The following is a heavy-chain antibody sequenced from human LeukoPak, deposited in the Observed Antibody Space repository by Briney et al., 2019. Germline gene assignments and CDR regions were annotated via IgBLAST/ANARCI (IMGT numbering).Heavy chain of an antibody. Sequence: GGSLRLSCAASEFSVGSNYMTWVRQAPGKGLEWVSLIYSGGSTYYADSVKGRFTISRDNSKNTLYLQMNSLRAEDTAVYYCAQFVRDYVWGSYRYSDDYWGQGTLVTVSS. CDR1: EFSVGSNY. J-gene: IGHJ4*01. V-gene: IGHV3-53*01. CDR3: AQFVRDYVWGSYRYSDDY. CDR2: IYSGGST. D-gene: IGHD3-16*02.